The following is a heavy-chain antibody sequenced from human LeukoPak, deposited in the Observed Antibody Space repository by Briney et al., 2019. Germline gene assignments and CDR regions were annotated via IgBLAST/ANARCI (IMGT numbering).Heavy chain of an antibody. CDR3: AREDSSWYITYAFDI. Sequence: GASVKVSCKASGYIFIDYEINWVRQAPGQGLEWMGWMNPKSGDTGYEQKFQGRVTITRDSSISTVYMELSSLGSEDTALYYCAREDSSWYITYAFDIWGQGTMVTVSS. CDR1: GYIFIDYE. CDR2: MNPKSGDT. J-gene: IGHJ3*02. D-gene: IGHD6-13*01. V-gene: IGHV1-8*02.